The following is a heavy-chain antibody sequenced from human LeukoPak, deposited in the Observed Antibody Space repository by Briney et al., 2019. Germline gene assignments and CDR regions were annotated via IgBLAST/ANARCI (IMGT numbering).Heavy chain of an antibody. D-gene: IGHD5-12*01. CDR2: ISYEGNIK. CDR3: AKDRGRGYDRDHYFYGMDI. J-gene: IGHJ6*02. CDR1: GFAFSSTA. Sequence: PGGSLRLSCAASGFAFSSTAMHWVRQAPGKGLEWVAVISYEGNIKYDADSVKGRFTISRDNDRDTLYLQMTSLTAEDTAIYYCAKDRGRGYDRDHYFYGMDIWGQGTTVTVSS. V-gene: IGHV3-30*04.